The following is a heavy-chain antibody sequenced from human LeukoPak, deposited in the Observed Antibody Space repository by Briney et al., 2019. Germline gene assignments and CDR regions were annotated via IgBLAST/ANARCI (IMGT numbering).Heavy chain of an antibody. Sequence: GGSLRLSCAASGFTFSSYSMNWVRQAPGKGLVGVTPISSNSSYIYYADSVKGRFTISRDNAKNSLYLQLNSLRAEDTAVYYCAELGITMIGGAWGKGTTVTISS. CDR2: ISSNSSYI. CDR1: GFTFSSYS. CDR3: AELGITMIGGA. D-gene: IGHD3-10*02. J-gene: IGHJ6*04. V-gene: IGHV3-21*01.